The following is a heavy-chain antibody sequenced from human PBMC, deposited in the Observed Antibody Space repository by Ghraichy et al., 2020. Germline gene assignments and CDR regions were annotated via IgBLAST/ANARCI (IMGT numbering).Heavy chain of an antibody. CDR2: INHSGST. Sequence: SETLSLTCAVYGGSFSGYYWSWIRQPPGKGLEWIGEINHSGSTNYNPSLKSRVTISVDTSKNQFSLKLSSVTAADTAVYYCARGSYDFWSELYYYYYGMDVWGQGTTVTVSS. CDR3: ARGSYDFWSELYYYYYGMDV. V-gene: IGHV4-34*01. J-gene: IGHJ6*02. D-gene: IGHD3-3*01. CDR1: GGSFSGYY.